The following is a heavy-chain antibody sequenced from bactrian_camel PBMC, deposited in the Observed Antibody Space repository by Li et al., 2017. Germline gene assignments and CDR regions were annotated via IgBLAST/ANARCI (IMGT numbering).Heavy chain of an antibody. CDR2: IFWRGGDP. CDR1: GTGRYC. J-gene: IGHJ6*01. V-gene: IGHV3S6*01. CDR3: AADFIGPNGIRTDRGY. D-gene: IGHD3*01. Sequence: HVQLVESGGGLVQPGGSLRLSCAASGTGRYCMAWFRQATGKEREGVASIFWRGGDPYYADSVKGRFTISRDNVKNTLYLQMNSLKPEDTAMYYCAADFIGPNGIRTDRGYWGQGTQVTV.